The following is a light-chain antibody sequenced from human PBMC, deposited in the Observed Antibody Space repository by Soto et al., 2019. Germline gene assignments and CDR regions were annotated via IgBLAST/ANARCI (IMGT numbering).Light chain of an antibody. CDR3: QQTNSPPYS. CDR2: TAS. CDR1: QSIVTY. V-gene: IGKV1-39*01. J-gene: IGKJ2*01. Sequence: DIRMTQSPDSLSASIGDRVTITCRASQSIVTYLNWYQQKPENAPNLLVYTASSLQSGVPSRFSGSGSGTDFTLTISTLQPEYFATYYCQQTNSPPYSIGQGTKLEI.